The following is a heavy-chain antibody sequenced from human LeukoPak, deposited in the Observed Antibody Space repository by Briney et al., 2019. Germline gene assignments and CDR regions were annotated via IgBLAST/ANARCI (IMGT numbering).Heavy chain of an antibody. J-gene: IGHJ4*02. V-gene: IGHV3-23*01. CDR3: AKEYSVRNQFDY. D-gene: IGHD1-14*01. Sequence: GGSLRLSCAASGLTFSTYGMNWVRQAPGKGLEWVSATSAGGGNTYYADSVKGRFTISRDNSKNTLFLEMNSLRAEDTAVYYCAKEYSVRNQFDYWGQGTLVAVSS. CDR2: TSAGGGNT. CDR1: GLTFSTYG.